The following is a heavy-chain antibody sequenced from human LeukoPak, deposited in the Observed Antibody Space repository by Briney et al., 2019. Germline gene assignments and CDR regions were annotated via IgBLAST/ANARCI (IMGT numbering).Heavy chain of an antibody. J-gene: IGHJ3*02. CDR2: IYYSGST. Sequence: SETLSLTCTVSGGSISSYYWSWIRQPPGKGLEWIGYIYYSGSTNYNPSLKSRVTISVDTSKNQFSLKLSSVTAADTAVYYRARGNLDGYNYRDAFDIWGKGTMVTVSS. CDR1: GGSISSYY. V-gene: IGHV4-59*01. CDR3: ARGNLDGYNYRDAFDI. D-gene: IGHD5-24*01.